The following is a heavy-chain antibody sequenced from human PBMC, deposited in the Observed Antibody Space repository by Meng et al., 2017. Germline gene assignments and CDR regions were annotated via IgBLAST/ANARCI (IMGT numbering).Heavy chain of an antibody. J-gene: IGHJ4*02. D-gene: IGHD6-19*01. CDR3: VRSSGYLDY. V-gene: IGHV3-30*01. Sequence: VESGGSGVQPGMSLGLSFAGFGFTLRSYAMPWVRQAPGKGLEWVAVISYDGSNKYYADSVKGRFTISRDNSKNTLYLQMNSLRAEDTAVYYCVRSSGYLDYWGQGTLVTVSS. CDR1: GFTLRSYA. CDR2: ISYDGSNK.